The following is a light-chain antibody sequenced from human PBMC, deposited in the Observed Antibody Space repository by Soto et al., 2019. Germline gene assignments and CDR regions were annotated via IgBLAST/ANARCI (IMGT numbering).Light chain of an antibody. CDR1: SSNIGSNT. CDR2: SNN. Sequence: QSVLTQPPSASGTPGQRVTISCSGSSSNIGSNTVNWYQQLPGTAPKLLIYSNNQRPSGVPDRFSGSKSGTSASLAISGIQSEDEADYYCAAWDYSLNGVVFGGGTKLTVL. V-gene: IGLV1-44*01. CDR3: AAWDYSLNGVV. J-gene: IGLJ2*01.